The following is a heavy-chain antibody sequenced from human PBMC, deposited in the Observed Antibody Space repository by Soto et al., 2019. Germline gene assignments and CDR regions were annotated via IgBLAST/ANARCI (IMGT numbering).Heavy chain of an antibody. V-gene: IGHV4-59*01. CDR2: IYDSGST. Sequence: SETLSLSCTGSGGSISCYYWSWIRQPPGKGLEWIGYIYDSGSTNYNPSLKSRVTISVDTSKNQFSLKLTSVTAADTAVYYCARDPTPWGQGTLVTVS. CDR3: ARDPTP. J-gene: IGHJ5*02. CDR1: GGSISCYY.